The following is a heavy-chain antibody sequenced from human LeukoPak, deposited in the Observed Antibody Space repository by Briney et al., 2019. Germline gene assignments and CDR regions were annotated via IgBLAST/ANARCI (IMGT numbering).Heavy chain of an antibody. J-gene: IGHJ3*02. CDR3: ARDQDGYYDEYDAFDI. V-gene: IGHV1-69*04. Sequence: SVKVSCKASGGTFSSYAISWVRQAPGQGLEWMGRIIPILGIANYAQKFQGRVTITADKSTSTAYMELSSLRSEDTAVYYCARDQDGYYDEYDAFDIWGQGTTVTVSS. CDR1: GGTFSSYA. CDR2: IIPILGIA. D-gene: IGHD3-22*01.